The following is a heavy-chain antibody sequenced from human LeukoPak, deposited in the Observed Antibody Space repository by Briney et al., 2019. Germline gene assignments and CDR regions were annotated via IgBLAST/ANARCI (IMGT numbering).Heavy chain of an antibody. V-gene: IGHV4-39*01. D-gene: IGHD2-2*01. Sequence: SETLSLTCTVSGGSISCSHFFWDWIRQPPGKGLEWIGSIYYSGSTYYSPSLKSRVTISVDTSKNQFSLKLRSVTAADTAVYYCATGDVVVPTAAQRPLDYWGQGTRVTVSS. CDR3: ATGDVVVPTAAQRPLDY. CDR2: IYYSGST. J-gene: IGHJ4*02. CDR1: GGSISCSHFF.